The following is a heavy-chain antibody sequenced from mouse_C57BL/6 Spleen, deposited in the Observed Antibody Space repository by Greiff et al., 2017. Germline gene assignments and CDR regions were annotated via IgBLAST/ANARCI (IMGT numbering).Heavy chain of an antibody. CDR2: IDPSDSYT. Sequence: QVQLQQPGAELVMPGASVKLSCKASGYTFTSYWMHWVKQRPGQGLEWIGEIDPSDSYTNYNQKFKGKSTLTVDKSSSTAYMQLSSLTSEDSAVYYCARLGVYGYDGGYAMDYWGQGTSVTVSS. V-gene: IGHV1-69*01. CDR1: GYTFTSYW. CDR3: ARLGVYGYDGGYAMDY. J-gene: IGHJ4*01. D-gene: IGHD2-2*01.